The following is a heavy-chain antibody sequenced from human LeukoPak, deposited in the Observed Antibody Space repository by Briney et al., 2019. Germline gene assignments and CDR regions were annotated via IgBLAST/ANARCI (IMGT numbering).Heavy chain of an antibody. J-gene: IGHJ4*02. Sequence: ASVKVSYKASGGTFSSYAISWVRQAPGQGLEWMGGIIPIFGTANYAQKFQGRVTITADESTSTAYMELSSLRSEDTAVYYCARVGRSGYYYVFDYWGQGTLVTVSS. D-gene: IGHD3-22*01. CDR2: IIPIFGTA. CDR1: GGTFSSYA. V-gene: IGHV1-69*13. CDR3: ARVGRSGYYYVFDY.